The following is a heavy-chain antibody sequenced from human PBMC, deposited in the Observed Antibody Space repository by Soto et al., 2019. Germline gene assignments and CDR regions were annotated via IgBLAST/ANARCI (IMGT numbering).Heavy chain of an antibody. V-gene: IGHV3-30-3*01. Sequence: GGSLRLSCAASGFTFSSYAMHWVRQAPGKGLEWVAVISYDGSNKYYADSVKGRFTISRDNSKNTLYLQMNSLRAEDTAVYYCAREGYYYDSRPKYGMDVWGQGTTVTVSS. CDR1: GFTFSSYA. D-gene: IGHD3-22*01. CDR3: AREGYYYDSRPKYGMDV. CDR2: ISYDGSNK. J-gene: IGHJ6*02.